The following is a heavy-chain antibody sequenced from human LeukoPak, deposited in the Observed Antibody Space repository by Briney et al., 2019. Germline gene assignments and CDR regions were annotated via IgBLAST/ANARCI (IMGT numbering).Heavy chain of an antibody. J-gene: IGHJ4*02. Sequence: SETLSLTCTVSGCSISSSSYYWGWIRQPPGKGLEGIGSIYYSGSTYYNPSLKSRVTISVDTSKTQFSLKLSSVTAADTAVYYCARDHPPKYSSSWYGWSDYWGQGTLVTVSS. CDR2: IYYSGST. CDR1: GCSISSSSYY. CDR3: ARDHPPKYSSSWYGWSDY. D-gene: IGHD6-13*01. V-gene: IGHV4-39*07.